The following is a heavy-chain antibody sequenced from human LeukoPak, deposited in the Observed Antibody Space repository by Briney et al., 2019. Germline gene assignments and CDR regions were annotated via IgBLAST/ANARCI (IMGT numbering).Heavy chain of an antibody. CDR1: GFTFSSYS. CDR2: ISSSSSYI. CDR3: ARAFYDILTGLAYYSDY. V-gene: IGHV3-21*01. D-gene: IGHD3-9*01. Sequence: GGSLRLSCAASGFTFSSYSMNWVRQAPGKGLEWVSSISSSSSYINYADSVKGRFTISRDNAKNSLYLQMNSLRAEDTAVYYCARAFYDILTGLAYYSDYWGQGTLVTVSS. J-gene: IGHJ4*02.